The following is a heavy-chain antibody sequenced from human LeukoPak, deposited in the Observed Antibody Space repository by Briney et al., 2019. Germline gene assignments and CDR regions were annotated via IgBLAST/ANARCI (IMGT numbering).Heavy chain of an antibody. CDR1: DRSFSGYY. CDR2: INHSGST. D-gene: IGHD2-15*01. Sequence: SETLSLTCAVYDRSFSGYYWNLIRQPPGKGLEWIGEINHSGSTNYNPSLKSRVTISVDTSKNQFSLKLSSVTAADTAVYYCLVDHTNSVYWGQGTLVTVSS. V-gene: IGHV4-34*01. CDR3: LVDHTNSVY. J-gene: IGHJ4*02.